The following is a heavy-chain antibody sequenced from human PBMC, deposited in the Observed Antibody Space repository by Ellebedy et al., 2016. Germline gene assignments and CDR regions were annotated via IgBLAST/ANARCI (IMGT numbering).Heavy chain of an antibody. CDR2: INAGTGNT. J-gene: IGHJ5*02. CDR3: ARDRRFDP. Sequence: ASVKVSCRASGYTFTQYGIQWVRQAPGQGLEWMGFINAGTGNTKYSQKFQDRVTFTRDTSASTAFMEITRLTREDTAVYYCARDRRFDPWGQGVLVTVSS. CDR1: GYTFTQYG. V-gene: IGHV1-3*01.